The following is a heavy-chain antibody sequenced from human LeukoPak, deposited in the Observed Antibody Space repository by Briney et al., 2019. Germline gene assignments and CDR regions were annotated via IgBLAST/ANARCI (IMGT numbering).Heavy chain of an antibody. CDR1: GYTFTSYD. CDR3: ARGGLNSGSSTEFQH. Sequence: GSVKVSCKASGYTFTSYDINWVQQATGQGLEWMGWMNPNSGNTGYAQKFQGRVTMTRNTSISTAYMELSSLRSEDTAVYYCARGGLNSGSSTEFQHWGQGTLVTVSS. CDR2: MNPNSGNT. J-gene: IGHJ1*01. V-gene: IGHV1-8*01. D-gene: IGHD1-26*01.